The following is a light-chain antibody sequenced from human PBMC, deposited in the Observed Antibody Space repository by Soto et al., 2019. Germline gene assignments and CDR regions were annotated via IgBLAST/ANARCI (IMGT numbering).Light chain of an antibody. V-gene: IGLV2-8*01. J-gene: IGLJ2*01. CDR1: NSDVGGYNY. CDR3: SSYTSNYIVV. CDR2: EVT. Sequence: QSALTQPPSASGSPGQSVAISCTGTNSDVGGYNYVSWYQHHPGKVPKLMIYEVTKRPSGVPDRFSGFKSGNTASLTVSGLQAEDEAEYYCSSYTSNYIVVLGGGTKLTVL.